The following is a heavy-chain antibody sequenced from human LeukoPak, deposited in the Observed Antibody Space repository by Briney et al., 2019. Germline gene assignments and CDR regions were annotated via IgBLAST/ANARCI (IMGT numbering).Heavy chain of an antibody. CDR1: GFTFSSYS. V-gene: IGHV3-21*01. D-gene: IGHD6-6*01. CDR2: ISTSSSYI. J-gene: IGHJ4*02. CDR3: ARGGIAARPPHYFDY. Sequence: GGSLRLSCAASGFTFSSYSMNWVRQAPGKGLEWVSSISTSSSYIYYADSVKGRFTISRDNAKNSLYLQMNSLRAEDTAVYYCARGGIAARPPHYFDYWGQGTLVTVSS.